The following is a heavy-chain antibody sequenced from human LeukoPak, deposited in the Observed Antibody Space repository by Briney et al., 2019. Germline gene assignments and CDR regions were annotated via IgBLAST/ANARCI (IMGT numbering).Heavy chain of an antibody. CDR1: GGSISSYY. D-gene: IGHD2/OR15-2a*01. CDR2: IYYSGST. Sequence: SETLSLTCTVSGGSISSYYWSWIRQPPGKGLEWIGYIYYSGSTNYNPSLKSRVTISVDTSKNQFSLKLSSVTAADTAVYYCARVSRAMWAFDIWGQGTMVTVSS. V-gene: IGHV4-59*01. CDR3: ARVSRAMWAFDI. J-gene: IGHJ3*02.